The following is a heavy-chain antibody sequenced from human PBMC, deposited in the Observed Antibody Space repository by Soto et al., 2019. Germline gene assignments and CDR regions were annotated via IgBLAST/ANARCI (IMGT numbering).Heavy chain of an antibody. V-gene: IGHV3-30*18. CDR2: ISYDGSNK. CDR3: AKDLNNWNLDY. Sequence: HPGGSLRLSCAASGFTFSSYGMHWVRQAPGKGLEWVAVISYDGSNKYYADSVKGRFTISRDNSKNTLYLQMNSLRAEDTAVYYCAKDLNNWNLDYWGQGTLVTVSS. CDR1: GFTFSSYG. J-gene: IGHJ4*02. D-gene: IGHD1-20*01.